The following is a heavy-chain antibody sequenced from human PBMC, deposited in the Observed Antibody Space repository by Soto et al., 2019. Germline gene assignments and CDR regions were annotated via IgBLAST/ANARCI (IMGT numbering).Heavy chain of an antibody. D-gene: IGHD3-10*01. CDR1: GFTFSRFE. J-gene: IGHJ4*02. CDR2: ISSSGSTA. Sequence: XGSLRLSCSASGFTFSRFELHWVRQAPGKGLDWISHISSSGSTAYYASSVEGRFTISRDNANNSVYLQMDSLRAEDTALYYCTRAAWFPYLSFYWGQGALVTVSS. CDR3: TRAAWFPYLSFY. V-gene: IGHV3-48*03.